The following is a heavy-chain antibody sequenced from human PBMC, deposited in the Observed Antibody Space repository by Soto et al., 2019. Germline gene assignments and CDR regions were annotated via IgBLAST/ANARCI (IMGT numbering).Heavy chain of an antibody. CDR2: INPNSGGT. Sequence: GASVKVSCKASGYTFTGYYMHWVRRAPGQGLEWMGWINPNSGGTNYAQKFQGWVTMTRDTSISTAYMELSRLRSDDTAVYYCARAPPFYCSSTSCYPGAFDIWGQGTRVTVSS. D-gene: IGHD2-2*01. CDR1: GYTFTGYY. J-gene: IGHJ3*02. CDR3: ARAPPFYCSSTSCYPGAFDI. V-gene: IGHV1-2*04.